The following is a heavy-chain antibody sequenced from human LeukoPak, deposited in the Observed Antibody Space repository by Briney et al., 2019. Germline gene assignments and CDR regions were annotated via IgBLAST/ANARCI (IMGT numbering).Heavy chain of an antibody. CDR2: IYSGGST. CDR1: GFTFSSSA. V-gene: IGHV3-53*01. CDR3: ARALMYYDILTGRDAFDI. D-gene: IGHD3-9*01. J-gene: IGHJ3*02. Sequence: GGSLRLSCAASGFTFSSSAMSWVRQAPGKGLEWVSVIYSGGSTYYADSVKGRFTISRDNSKNTLYLQMNSLRAEDTAVYYCARALMYYDILTGRDAFDIWGQGTMVTVSS.